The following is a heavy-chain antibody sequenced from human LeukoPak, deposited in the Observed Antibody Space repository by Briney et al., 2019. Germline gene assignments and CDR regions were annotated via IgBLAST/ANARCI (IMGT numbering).Heavy chain of an antibody. CDR1: GFTFSRYT. J-gene: IGHJ4*02. CDR3: ARDDATPNH. Sequence: GGSLRLSCAASGFTFSRYTIHWVRQAPGKGLEWVAVISSDGSNKYYSDSVKGRFTISRDNSKNTLFLQMNSLRTEDAAVYYCARDDATPNHWGQGTLVTVSS. CDR2: ISSDGSNK. V-gene: IGHV3-30*04. D-gene: IGHD2-15*01.